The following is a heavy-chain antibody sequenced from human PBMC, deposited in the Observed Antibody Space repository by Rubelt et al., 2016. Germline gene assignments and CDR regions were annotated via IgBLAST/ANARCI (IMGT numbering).Heavy chain of an antibody. D-gene: IGHD3-22*01. CDR3: ARGLKVSHYDSSGYNWFDP. Sequence: QVQLQQWGAGLLKPSETLSLTCAVYGGSFSGYYWSWLRRPPGKGLEWIGEINHSGSTNSNPSLKRRGTISVDTSKNQVSLKLRSVTGADTAVYDWARGLKVSHYDSSGYNWFDPWGQGTLVTGSS. J-gene: IGHJ5*02. V-gene: IGHV4-34*01. CDR2: INHSGST. CDR1: GGSFSGYY.